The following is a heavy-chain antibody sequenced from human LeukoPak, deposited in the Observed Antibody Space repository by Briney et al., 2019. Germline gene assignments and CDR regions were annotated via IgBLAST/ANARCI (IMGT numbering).Heavy chain of an antibody. CDR3: ARPLMYYYGSETYFWFDP. CDR1: GFTFSRYW. D-gene: IGHD3-10*01. CDR2: INSDGRST. V-gene: IGHV3-74*01. J-gene: IGHJ5*02. Sequence: GGLRLSSVASGFTFSRYWMHWVRQAPGKGLVWVSRINSDGRSTNYADSVKGRFTISRDNAKNTLYLQMSSLRAEDTAVYYCARPLMYYYGSETYFWFDPWGQGTLVTVSS.